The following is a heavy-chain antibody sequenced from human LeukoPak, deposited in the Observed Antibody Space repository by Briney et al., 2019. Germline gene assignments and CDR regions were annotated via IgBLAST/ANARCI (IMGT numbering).Heavy chain of an antibody. J-gene: IGHJ6*02. V-gene: IGHV3-48*04. CDR2: ISSSSSTI. Sequence: PGGSLRLSCAASGFTFSSYSMNWVRQAPGKGLEWVSYISSSSSTIYYADSVKGRFTISRDNAKNSLYLQMNSLRAEDTAVYYCAGTPVTYYYYYYGMDVWGQGTTVTVSS. CDR1: GFTFSSYS. D-gene: IGHD2/OR15-2a*01. CDR3: AGTPVTYYYYYYGMDV.